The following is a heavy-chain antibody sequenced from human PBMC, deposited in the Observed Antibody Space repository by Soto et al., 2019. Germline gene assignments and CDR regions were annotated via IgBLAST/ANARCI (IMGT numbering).Heavy chain of an antibody. V-gene: IGHV1-8*01. CDR3: ARERKGMDC. Sequence: QLVQSGAEVKKPGASVKVSCKASGYTFTSYDINWVRQATGQGLAWMGWMNTNSGNTGYAQKFQGRDTMTRNTCRGTAYVEMSSIRSEDTAGYYCARERKGMDCWGRVTTVTVSS. CDR2: MNTNSGNT. J-gene: IGHJ6*02. CDR1: GYTFTSYD.